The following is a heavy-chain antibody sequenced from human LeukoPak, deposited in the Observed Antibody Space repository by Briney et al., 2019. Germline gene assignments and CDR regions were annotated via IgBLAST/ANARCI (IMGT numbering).Heavy chain of an antibody. CDR1: GNTFAGYY. CDR3: AIEGDNDW. D-gene: IGHD3-10*01. V-gene: IGHV1-69*13. Sequence: GASVKVSCKASGNTFAGYYVHWVRQAPGQGLEWMGGIIPIFGTANYAQKFQGRVTITADESTSTAYMELSSLRSEDTAVYYCAIEGDNDWWGQGTLVTVSS. J-gene: IGHJ4*02. CDR2: IIPIFGTA.